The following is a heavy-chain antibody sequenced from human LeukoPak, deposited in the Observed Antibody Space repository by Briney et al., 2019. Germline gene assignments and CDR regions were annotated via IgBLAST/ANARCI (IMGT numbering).Heavy chain of an antibody. Sequence: GGSLRLSCVASGFIMKTDAMSWVRQAPGKGLEWASTISGSDDGTYYTDSVKGRFTISRDDSKNTLYLQMNSLRAEDTAIYYCAKHSGWYFYDYWGRGSQVTVSS. CDR3: AKHSGWYFYDY. CDR1: GFIMKTDA. V-gene: IGHV3-23*01. J-gene: IGHJ4*02. D-gene: IGHD6-19*01. CDR2: ISGSDDGT.